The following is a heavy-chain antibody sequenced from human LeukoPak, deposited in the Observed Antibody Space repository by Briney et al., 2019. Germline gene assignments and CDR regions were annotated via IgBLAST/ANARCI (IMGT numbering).Heavy chain of an antibody. CDR2: INPNSGGT. Sequence: ASVKVSCKASGYTFTGYYMHWVRQAPGQGLEWMGWINPNSGGTNYAQKFQGRVTKTRDTSISTAYMELSRLRSDDTAVYYCARIRVPADSYYMDVWGKGTTVTISS. CDR3: ARIRVPADSYYMDV. CDR1: GYTFTGYY. V-gene: IGHV1-2*02. D-gene: IGHD2-2*01. J-gene: IGHJ6*03.